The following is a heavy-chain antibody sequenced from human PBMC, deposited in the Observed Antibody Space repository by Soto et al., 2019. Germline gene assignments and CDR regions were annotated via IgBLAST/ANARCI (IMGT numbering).Heavy chain of an antibody. D-gene: IGHD6-13*01. V-gene: IGHV4-31*03. CDR3: ARDEKKSAKYSSSWYRAFDI. CDR1: GGSISSGGYY. J-gene: IGHJ3*02. Sequence: PSETLSLTCTVSGGSISSGGYYWSWIRQHPGKGLEWIGYIYYSGSTYYNPSLKSRVTISVDTSKNQFSLKLSSVTAADTAVYYCARDEKKSAKYSSSWYRAFDIWGQGTMVTVSS. CDR2: IYYSGST.